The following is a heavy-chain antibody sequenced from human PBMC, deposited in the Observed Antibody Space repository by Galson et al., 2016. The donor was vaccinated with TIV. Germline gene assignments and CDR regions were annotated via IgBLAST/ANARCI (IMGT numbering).Heavy chain of an antibody. CDR3: ARSPMSPFDL. CDR1: GGPFSGYY. J-gene: IGHJ2*01. D-gene: IGHD5/OR15-5a*01. Sequence: ETLSLTCAVYGGPFSGYYWSWLRQTPGKGLEWIGEIDQSGNTRYNLSLKSRVTISLDMSKNQFSLKLTSVTAADTAMYYCARSPMSPFDLWGRGTLVTVSS. CDR2: IDQSGNT. V-gene: IGHV4-34*01.